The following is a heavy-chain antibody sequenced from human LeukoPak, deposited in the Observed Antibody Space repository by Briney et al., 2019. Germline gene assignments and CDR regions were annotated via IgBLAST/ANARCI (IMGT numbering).Heavy chain of an antibody. CDR2: IKRDGSEK. CDR1: GLTFSSFW. V-gene: IGHV3-7*05. J-gene: IGHJ5*01. CDR3: ARAADLGS. Sequence: QTGGSLRLSCAASGLTFSSFWMRWVRQAPGKGLGWVANIKRDGSEKYYVDSVKGRFTISRDNAKNSLYLQMNSLNTEDTAVYYCARAADLGSWGQGTLVTVSS.